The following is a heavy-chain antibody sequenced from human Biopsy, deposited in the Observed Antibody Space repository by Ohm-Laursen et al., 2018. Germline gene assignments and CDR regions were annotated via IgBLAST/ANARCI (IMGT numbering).Heavy chain of an antibody. CDR2: IYFTGST. Sequence: SDTLSLTCTVSGGSIINNYWSWIRQPPGKGLEWIGCIYFTGSTNYNPFLKSRVTISVDTSKNQFSLKLSSVTAADTAVYYCARGMRYCTNAVCYKSGSGSYYRYYYGMDVWGQGTTVTVSS. J-gene: IGHJ6*02. CDR1: GGSIINNY. D-gene: IGHD2-8*01. V-gene: IGHV4-59*12. CDR3: ARGMRYCTNAVCYKSGSGSYYRYYYGMDV.